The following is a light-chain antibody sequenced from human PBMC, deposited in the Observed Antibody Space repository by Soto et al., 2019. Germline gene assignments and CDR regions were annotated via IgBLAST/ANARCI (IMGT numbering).Light chain of an antibody. J-gene: IGKJ1*01. CDR2: AAF. CDR1: QSVSGW. CDR3: QQYDRYSGT. Sequence: DIQMTQSPSTLSASVGDTVTVTCRASQSVSGWLAWYQQKPGEAPKLLIYAAFTLHSGVPARFSGSRSGTEFTLTISSLQPDDFATYYCQQYDRYSGTFGQGTKVDIK. V-gene: IGKV1-5*01.